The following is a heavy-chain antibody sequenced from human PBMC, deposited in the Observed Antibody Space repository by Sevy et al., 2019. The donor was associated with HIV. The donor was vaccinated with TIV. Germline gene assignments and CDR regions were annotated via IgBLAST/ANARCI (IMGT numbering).Heavy chain of an antibody. J-gene: IGHJ6*02. D-gene: IGHD2-2*01. V-gene: IGHV4-59*01. Sequence: KQSQTLSLTCTVSGGSISSYYWSWIRQPPGKGLEWIGYIYYSGSTNYNPSLKSRVTISVDTSKNQFSLKLSSVTAADTAMYFCARVWGGYCISTSCYDGGDFYGMDVWGQGTTVTVSS. CDR1: GGSISSYY. CDR2: IYYSGST. CDR3: ARVWGGYCISTSCYDGGDFYGMDV.